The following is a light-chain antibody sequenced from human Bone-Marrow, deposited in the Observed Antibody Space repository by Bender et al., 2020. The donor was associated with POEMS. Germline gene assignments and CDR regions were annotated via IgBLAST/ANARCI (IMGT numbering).Light chain of an antibody. J-gene: IGLJ1*01. CDR1: SSDVGDYNH. CDR3: SSYTSSSTFV. V-gene: IGLV2-14*01. CDR2: DVN. Sequence: QSALTQPRSVSGSPGQSITISCTGTSSDVGDYNHVSWYQQYPGKAPGLMIYDVNNRPSGVSPRFSGSKSGYAASLTISGLQAEDEADYYCSSYTSSSTFVFGTGTMVTVL.